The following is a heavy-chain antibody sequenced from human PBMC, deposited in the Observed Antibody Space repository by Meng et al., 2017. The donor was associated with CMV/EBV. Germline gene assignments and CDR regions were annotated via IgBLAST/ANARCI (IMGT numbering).Heavy chain of an antibody. CDR3: ARDLRPAREGGLASYYYDSSGYLAY. CDR1: RFTFSSYS. V-gene: IGHV3-21*01. Sequence: GESLKISCAASRFTFSSYSMNWVRQAPGKGLEWVSSISSSSSYIYYADSVKGRFTISRDNAKNSLYLQMNSLRAEDTAVYYCARDLRPAREGGLASYYYDSSGYLAYWGQGTLVTVSS. CDR2: ISSSSSYI. D-gene: IGHD3-22*01. J-gene: IGHJ4*02.